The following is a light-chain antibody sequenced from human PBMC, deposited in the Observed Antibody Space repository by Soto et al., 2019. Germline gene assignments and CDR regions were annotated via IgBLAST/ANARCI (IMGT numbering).Light chain of an antibody. CDR2: STD. Sequence: QAVVTQEPSFSVSPGGTVILTCGLSSGSVSTSYYPSWYQQTPGQAPRTLIYSTDTRSSGVPDRFSGSILGNKAALTITGAQADDESDYYCVLYMGSGIRVFGGGTKLTVL. CDR3: VLYMGSGIRV. CDR1: SGSVSTSYY. J-gene: IGLJ3*02. V-gene: IGLV8-61*01.